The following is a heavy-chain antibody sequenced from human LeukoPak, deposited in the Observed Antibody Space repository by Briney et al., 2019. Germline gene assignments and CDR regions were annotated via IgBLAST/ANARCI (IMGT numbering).Heavy chain of an antibody. Sequence: GGSLRLSCAASGFTFSSYAMSWVRPAPGKGLEWVSAITESGGCAYYAVSVKGRFTISRDNSKHTLYLQMYSLRAEDTAVYYCARGRSSSGWSNWGQGTQVTVSS. V-gene: IGHV3-23*01. D-gene: IGHD6-19*01. CDR1: GFTFSSYA. CDR3: ARGRSSSGWSN. J-gene: IGHJ4*02. CDR2: ITESGGCA.